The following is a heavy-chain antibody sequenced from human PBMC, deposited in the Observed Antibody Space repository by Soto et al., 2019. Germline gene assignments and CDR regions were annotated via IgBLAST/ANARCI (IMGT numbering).Heavy chain of an antibody. D-gene: IGHD1-26*01. CDR2: ISDDGSNK. CDR1: GFTFSSYG. V-gene: IGHV3-30*18. Sequence: QVQLVESGGGVVQPGRSLRLSCAASGFTFSSYGMHWVRQAPGKGLEWVAVISDDGSNKYYADSVKGRFTISRDNSKNTLYLQMNSLRDKDTAVYYCAKDHSGSYYYFDYWGQGTLVTVSS. CDR3: AKDHSGSYYYFDY. J-gene: IGHJ4*02.